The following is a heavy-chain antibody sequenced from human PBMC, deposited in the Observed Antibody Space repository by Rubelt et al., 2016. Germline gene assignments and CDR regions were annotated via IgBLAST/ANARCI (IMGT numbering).Heavy chain of an antibody. CDR1: GGSISSSSYY. D-gene: IGHD3-22*01. CDR2: INHSGST. Sequence: QLQLQESGPGLVKPSETLSLTCTVSGGSISSSSYYWGWIRQPPGKGLEWIGEINHSGSTNYNPSLKSRDTISVDTSKNQFSLKLSSVTAADTAVYYCARGKEGLGVTMMDYWGQGTLVTVSS. J-gene: IGHJ4*02. V-gene: IGHV4-39*07. CDR3: ARGKEGLGVTMMDY.